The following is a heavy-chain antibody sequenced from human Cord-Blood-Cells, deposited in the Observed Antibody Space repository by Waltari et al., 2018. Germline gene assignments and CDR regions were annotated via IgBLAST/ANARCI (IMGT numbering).Heavy chain of an antibody. CDR2: NYYRGST. J-gene: IGHJ3*02. CDR3: AIGYCSSTSCYDAFDI. D-gene: IGHD2-2*01. CDR1: GGSISSSSYY. Sequence: QLQLQESGPGLVKPSETLSLTCTVSGGSISSSSYYWGWIRQPPGKGLGWIGSNYYRGSTYYNRSLKIRVTISGYTSKHQFSLKRSSVTAADTAVYYCAIGYCSSTSCYDAFDIWGQGTMVTVSS. V-gene: IGHV4-39*01.